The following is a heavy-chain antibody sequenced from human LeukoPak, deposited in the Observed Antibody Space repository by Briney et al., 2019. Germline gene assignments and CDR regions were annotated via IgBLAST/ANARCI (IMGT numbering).Heavy chain of an antibody. V-gene: IGHV3-7*01. D-gene: IGHD3-22*01. J-gene: IGHJ4*02. CDR2: IREDGSEK. Sequence: GGSLRLSCAAAGFTLSRYWMSWVRQAKGKGLECVAKIREDGSEKHYVDSVKGRFIISRDNAKNSLYLQMNSLRAEDTAVYYCARDSGPYYYDSRGYHYWGQGTLVTVSS. CDR3: ARDSGPYYYDSRGYHY. CDR1: GFTLSRYW.